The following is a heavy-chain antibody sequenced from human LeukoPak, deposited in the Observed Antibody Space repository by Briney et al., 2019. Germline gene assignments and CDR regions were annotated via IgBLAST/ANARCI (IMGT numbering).Heavy chain of an antibody. CDR1: GGSFSGYY. D-gene: IGHD3-10*01. Sequence: SETLSLTCAVYGGSFSGYYWSWIRQPPGKGLEWIGEINHSGSTNYNPSLKSRVTISVDTSKNQFSLKLSSVTAADTAVYYCARHPPTGYYGSGSYYKWGQGTLVTVSS. J-gene: IGHJ4*02. CDR2: INHSGST. V-gene: IGHV4-34*01. CDR3: ARHPPTGYYGSGSYYK.